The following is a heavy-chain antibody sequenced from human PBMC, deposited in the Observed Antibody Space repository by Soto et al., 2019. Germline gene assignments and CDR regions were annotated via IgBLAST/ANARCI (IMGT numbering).Heavy chain of an antibody. J-gene: IGHJ2*01. CDR3: ARGFLNKNHKDLYFDL. D-gene: IGHD3-3*01. CDR2: IYYSAST. V-gene: IGHV4-30-4*01. Sequence: QVQLQESGPGLVKPPQTLSLTCTVSGGSISSGDYYWSWIRQPPGKGLEWIGSIYYSASTYYNPSLNGRFTISLDTSKKQFSLKLSSATAADTAVFYCARGFLNKNHKDLYFDLWGRGTLVTVSS. CDR1: GGSISSGDYY.